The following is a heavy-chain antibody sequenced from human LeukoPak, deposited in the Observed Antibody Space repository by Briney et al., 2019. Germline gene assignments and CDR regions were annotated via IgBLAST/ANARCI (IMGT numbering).Heavy chain of an antibody. CDR1: GYSISSGYY. D-gene: IGHD3-22*01. V-gene: IGHV4-38-2*02. CDR3: ARDQVGYDNSAYCFDY. Sequence: PSETLPLTCTVSGYSISSGYYWGWIRQPPGKGLEWIGSIYHSGNTYYNPSLKSRVTISVDTSNNQFSLRLSSVTAADTAVYYCARDQVGYDNSAYCFDYWGQGTLVTVSS. CDR2: IYHSGNT. J-gene: IGHJ4*02.